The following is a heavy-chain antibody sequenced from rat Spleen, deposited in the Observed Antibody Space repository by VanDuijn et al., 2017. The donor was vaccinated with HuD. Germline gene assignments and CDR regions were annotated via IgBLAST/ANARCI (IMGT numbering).Heavy chain of an antibody. V-gene: IGHV2S12*01. J-gene: IGHJ2*01. D-gene: IGHD1-2*01. CDR1: GFSLTNYH. CDR2: ISSGGST. CDR3: ARADVAAISTDGI. Sequence: QVQLKESGPGLVQSSQTLSLTCTVSGFSLTNYHVSWVRQPPGKGLEWIAAISSGGSTYSNSVLKSRLSISRDTSKSQVFLKMDSLQTEDTATYFCARADVAAISTDGIWGQGIMVTVSS.